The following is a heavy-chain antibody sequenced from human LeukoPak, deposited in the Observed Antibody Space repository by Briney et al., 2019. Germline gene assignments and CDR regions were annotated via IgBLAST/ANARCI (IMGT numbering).Heavy chain of an antibody. CDR1: GFSFSSYW. CDR3: TSHLLWFGESAADY. Sequence: GESLRLSCAASGFSFSSYWMSWVRQAPGKGLEWVSSISSSSSYIYYADSVKGRFTISRDNAKNSLYLQMNSLKTEDTAVYYCTSHLLWFGESAADYWGQGTLVTVSS. V-gene: IGHV3-21*04. D-gene: IGHD3-10*01. CDR2: ISSSSSYI. J-gene: IGHJ4*02.